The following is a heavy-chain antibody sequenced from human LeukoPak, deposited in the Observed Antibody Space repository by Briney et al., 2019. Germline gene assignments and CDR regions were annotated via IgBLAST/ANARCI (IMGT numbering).Heavy chain of an antibody. CDR1: GFTFSNYA. V-gene: IGHV3-23*01. D-gene: IGHD2-8*01. CDR3: AKARMSQTYYSDY. J-gene: IGHJ4*02. CDR2: VSRSGDSA. Sequence: GGSLRLSCAASGFTFSNYAMSWVRQAPGKGLEWISAVSRSGDSAFYADSVKGRFTISRDSSRNTLYLQMNSLRAEDTAVYYCAKARMSQTYYSDYWGQGTLVTVSS.